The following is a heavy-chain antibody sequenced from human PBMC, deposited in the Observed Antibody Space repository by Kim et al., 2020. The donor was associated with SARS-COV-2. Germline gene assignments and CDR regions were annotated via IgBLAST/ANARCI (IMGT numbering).Heavy chain of an antibody. D-gene: IGHD3-16*01. CDR2: IYSGGST. CDR3: SSSPFNYVLSCKSYY. J-gene: IGHJ4*02. Sequence: GGSLRLSCAASGFTVSSNYMSWVRQAPGKLLEWVSVIYSGGSTYYADSVKGRFTISRHNSKNPLYLQMNSLRPEDTAVSYCSSSPFNYVLSCKSYYLGQ. V-gene: IGHV3-53*01. CDR1: GFTVSSNY.